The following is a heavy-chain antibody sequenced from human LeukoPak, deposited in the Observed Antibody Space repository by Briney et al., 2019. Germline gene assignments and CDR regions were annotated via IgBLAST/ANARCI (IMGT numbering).Heavy chain of an antibody. CDR3: AAGCSSTSCYWYYYTDV. V-gene: IGHV4-34*01. Sequence: SETLSLTCAVYGGSFSGYYWSWIPQPPGKGLEWIGEINQSGSTNYNPSLKSRVTISVDTSKKQFSLRLSPVTAADTAVYYCAAGCSSTSCYWYYYTDVWGKGTTVTVSS. D-gene: IGHD2-2*01. CDR1: GGSFSGYY. J-gene: IGHJ6*03. CDR2: INQSGST.